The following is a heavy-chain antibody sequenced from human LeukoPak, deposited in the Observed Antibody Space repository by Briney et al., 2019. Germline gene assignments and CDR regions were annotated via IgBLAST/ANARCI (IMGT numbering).Heavy chain of an antibody. D-gene: IGHD3-10*01. V-gene: IGHV1-18*01. Sequence: GASVKVSCKASGYTFTNYGLSWVRQAPGQGLEWMGWISTYNGNTNYAQKLQGRVTMTTDTSTSTAYMELRSLRSDDTAVYYCARDNPRRITMIRGVNPFDYWGQGTLVTVSS. J-gene: IGHJ4*02. CDR3: ARDNPRRITMIRGVNPFDY. CDR2: ISTYNGNT. CDR1: GYTFTNYG.